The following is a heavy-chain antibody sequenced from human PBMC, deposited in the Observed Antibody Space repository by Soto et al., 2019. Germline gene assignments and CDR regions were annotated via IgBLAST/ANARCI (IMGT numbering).Heavy chain of an antibody. D-gene: IGHD6-13*01. J-gene: IGHJ4*02. V-gene: IGHV1-2*02. CDR3: ARDRQSSRWITFDY. CDR1: GYTFTDYF. CDR2: INPNSGGT. Sequence: ASVKVSCKASGYTFTDYFMHWVRQAPGQGLEWMGWINPNSGGTNYAQKFQGRVTMTRDTSISTAYMELRRLRSDDTAVYYCARDRQSSRWITFDYWGQGYLVTVSS.